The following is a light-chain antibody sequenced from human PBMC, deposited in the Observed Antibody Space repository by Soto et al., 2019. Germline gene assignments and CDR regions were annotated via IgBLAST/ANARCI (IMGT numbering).Light chain of an antibody. J-gene: IGKJ2*01. CDR1: QSVSNN. V-gene: IGKV3-15*01. CDR3: QQYNIWPPYT. CDR2: GAS. Sequence: EVVMTQSPATLSVSPGDRATLSCRASQSVSNNLAWYQQKPGQAPRLLIYGASTGATGLPARFSASGSGTEFTLTITSLQSEDFAVYYCQQYNIWPPYTFGQGTKLEIK.